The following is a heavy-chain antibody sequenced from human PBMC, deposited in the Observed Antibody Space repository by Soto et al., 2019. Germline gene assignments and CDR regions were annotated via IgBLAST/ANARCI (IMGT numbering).Heavy chain of an antibody. D-gene: IGHD3-16*01. CDR3: ARGDYYHYGLDV. Sequence: GGSLRLSCAASGFTFSDYFMNWVRQAPGKGLEWVSSISSSRSDIYYADSVKGRFTISRDNAQNSLYLQMNSLTAEDTAVYHCARGDYYHYGLDVWGLGTTVTVSS. CDR1: GFTFSDYF. J-gene: IGHJ6*02. V-gene: IGHV3-21*01. CDR2: ISSSRSDI.